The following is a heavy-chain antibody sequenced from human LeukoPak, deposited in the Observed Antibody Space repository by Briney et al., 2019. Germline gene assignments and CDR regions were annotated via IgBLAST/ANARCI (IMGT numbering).Heavy chain of an antibody. V-gene: IGHV4-59*08. J-gene: IGHJ5*02. D-gene: IGHD3-10*01. CDR2: IYYSGST. CDR1: GGSISSYY. Sequence: SETPSLTCTVSGGSISSYYWSWIRQPPGKGLEWIGYIYYSGSTNYNPSLKSRVSISVDTSKNQFSLKLSSVTAADTAVYYCARAWFGDNWFDPWGQGTLVTVSS. CDR3: ARAWFGDNWFDP.